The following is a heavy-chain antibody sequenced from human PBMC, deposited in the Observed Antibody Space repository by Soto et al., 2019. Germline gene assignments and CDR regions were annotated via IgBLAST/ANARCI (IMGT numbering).Heavy chain of an antibody. CDR3: ARDRYYYESSGYYDY. V-gene: IGHV3-53*01. Sequence: GGSLRLSCAASGFTVSSNYMSWVRQAPGKGLEWVSVIYSGGSTYYADSVKGRFTISRDNSKNTLYLQMNSLRAEDSAVYYCARDRYYYESSGYYDYWGQGTLVTVSS. J-gene: IGHJ4*01. D-gene: IGHD3-22*01. CDR1: GFTVSSNY. CDR2: IYSGGST.